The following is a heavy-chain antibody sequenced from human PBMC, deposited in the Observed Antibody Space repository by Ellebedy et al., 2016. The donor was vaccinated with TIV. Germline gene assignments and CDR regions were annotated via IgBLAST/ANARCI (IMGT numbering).Heavy chain of an antibody. CDR3: ATMVRGVDWYFDL. J-gene: IGHJ2*01. Sequence: ASVKVSCKASGYSFTSYYMHWVRQAPGQGLEWMGMINPRGGSTSYAQKFQDRVTMTRDTSTSTVYMELSSLRSDDTAVYYCATMVRGVDWYFDLWGRGTLVTVSS. CDR2: INPRGGST. CDR1: GYSFTSYY. D-gene: IGHD3-10*01. V-gene: IGHV1-46*01.